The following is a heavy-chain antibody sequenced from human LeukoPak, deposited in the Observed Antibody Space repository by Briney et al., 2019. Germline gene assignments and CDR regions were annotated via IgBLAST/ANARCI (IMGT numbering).Heavy chain of an antibody. CDR2: IYYSGST. D-gene: IGHD3-3*01. J-gene: IGHJ5*02. CDR1: GGSISSSSYY. V-gene: IGHV4-39*07. CDR3: ARGFGFGVYNWFDP. Sequence: SETLSLTCTVSGGSISSSSYYWGWIRQPPGKGLEWIGSIYYSGSTYYNPSLKSRVTISVDTSKNQFSLKLSSVTAADTAVYYCARGFGFGVYNWFDPWGQGTLVTVSS.